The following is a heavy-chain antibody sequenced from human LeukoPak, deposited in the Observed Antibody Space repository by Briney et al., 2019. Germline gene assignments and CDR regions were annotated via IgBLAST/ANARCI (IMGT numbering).Heavy chain of an antibody. CDR2: ISSSGSTI. D-gene: IGHD3-22*01. CDR3: ARIGSYYYDSSGPHRDGIDY. V-gene: IGHV3-48*03. J-gene: IGHJ4*02. CDR1: GFTFSSYE. Sequence: GGSLRLSCAASGFTFSSYEMNWVRQAPGKGLEWVSYISSSGSTIYYADSVKGRFTISRDNAKNSLYLQMNSLRAEDTAVYYCARIGSYYYDSSGPHRDGIDYWGQGTLVTVSS.